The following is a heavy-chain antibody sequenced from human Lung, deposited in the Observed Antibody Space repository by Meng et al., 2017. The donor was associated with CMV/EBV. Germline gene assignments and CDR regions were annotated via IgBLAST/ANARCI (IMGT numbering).Heavy chain of an antibody. D-gene: IGHD3-10*02. J-gene: IGHJ5*02. CDR2: IYYSGST. Sequence: ESLRLXCSISGGSISTYYWSWLRQSPGKGLEWIGYIYYSGSTKYNPSLESRVAISVDASKNQFSLKLTSVTAADTAVYYCARGFLEGVYGRRCFDPWGQGHLVTVSS. CDR3: ARGFLEGVYGRRCFDP. V-gene: IGHV4-59*01. CDR1: GGSISTYY.